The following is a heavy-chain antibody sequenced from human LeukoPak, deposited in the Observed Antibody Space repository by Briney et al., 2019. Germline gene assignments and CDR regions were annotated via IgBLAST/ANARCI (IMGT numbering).Heavy chain of an antibody. J-gene: IGHJ5*02. CDR2: ITGYGAT. CDR3: AKGAAAGKVDWFDP. Sequence: PGGSLRLSCAASGFTFNVYSVNWVRQAPGKGLEWVSTITGYGATFYADSVRGRFTIFRDTSVNTLFLQMNSLGAEDTAVYYCAKGAAAGKVDWFDPWGQGTLVTVSS. V-gene: IGHV3-23*01. D-gene: IGHD6-13*01. CDR1: GFTFNVYS.